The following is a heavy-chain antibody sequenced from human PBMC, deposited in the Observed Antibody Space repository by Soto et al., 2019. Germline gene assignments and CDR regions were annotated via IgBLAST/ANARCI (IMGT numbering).Heavy chain of an antibody. J-gene: IGHJ4*02. V-gene: IGHV3-33*01. D-gene: IGHD3-10*01. Sequence: QVQLVESGGGVVQPGTSLRLSCAASGFTFRDFGMHWVRQAPGKGLEWVAVIWYDGSNKKYSDSVKGRFTISRDNSENTLCLQMDSLRAEDTALYYCAAYYGSGSFFYWGQGTLVTVSS. CDR1: GFTFRDFG. CDR3: AAYYGSGSFFY. CDR2: IWYDGSNK.